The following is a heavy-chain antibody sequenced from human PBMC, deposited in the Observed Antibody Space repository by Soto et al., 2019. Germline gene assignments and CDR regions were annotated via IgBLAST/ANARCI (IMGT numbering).Heavy chain of an antibody. CDR2: ISGYNHNT. CDR1: GYTFTSYG. V-gene: IGHV1-18*04. J-gene: IGHJ6*02. CDR3: ARNVTRIADSYYGMDV. D-gene: IGHD2-15*01. Sequence: ASVKVSCKASGYTFTSYGINWARQAPGQGLEWMGWISGYNHNTNYAQRLQGRVTMTTDTATSTAYMELRSLRSDDTAVYYCARNVTRIADSYYGMDVWGQGTTVTVSS.